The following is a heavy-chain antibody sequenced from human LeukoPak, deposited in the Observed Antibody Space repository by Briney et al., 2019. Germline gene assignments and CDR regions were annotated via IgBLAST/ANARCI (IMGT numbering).Heavy chain of an antibody. V-gene: IGHV3-74*01. Sequence: GGSLRLSCAASGFTFSTYWMHWVRHAPGTGLVWVSLINSDGSSTNYADSVKGRFTISRDNAKNTLYLQMNSLRAEDTAVYYCATDVPAVTIFGYWGQGTLVTVSS. J-gene: IGHJ4*02. CDR2: INSDGSST. CDR1: GFTFSTYW. CDR3: ATDVPAVTIFGY. D-gene: IGHD2-2*01.